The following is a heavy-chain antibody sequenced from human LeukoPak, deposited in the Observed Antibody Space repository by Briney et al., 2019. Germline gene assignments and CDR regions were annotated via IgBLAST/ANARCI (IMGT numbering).Heavy chain of an antibody. CDR3: ARDHSSGWYPDY. Sequence: PGGSLRLSCAAPGFTFSSYWMSWVRQAPGKGLEWVANIKQDGSEKYYVDSVKGRFTISRDNAKNSLYLQMNSLRAEDTAVYYCARDHSSGWYPDYWGQGTLVTVSS. J-gene: IGHJ4*02. V-gene: IGHV3-7*01. CDR1: GFTFSSYW. CDR2: IKQDGSEK. D-gene: IGHD6-19*01.